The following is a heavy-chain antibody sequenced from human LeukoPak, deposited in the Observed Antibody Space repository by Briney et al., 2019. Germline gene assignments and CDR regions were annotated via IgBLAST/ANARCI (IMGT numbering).Heavy chain of an antibody. J-gene: IGHJ4*02. CDR3: AKDGDCSSSSCLDY. CDR1: GFTFSSYA. Sequence: PGGSLRLSCAASGFTFSSYAVHWVRQAPAKGLEWVAITWYDGSKKYYADSVKGRFTISRDNSKNTLYLQMNSLRAEDTAMYYCAKDGDCSSSSCLDYWGQGTLVIVSS. D-gene: IGHD2-2*01. V-gene: IGHV3-33*06. CDR2: TWYDGSKK.